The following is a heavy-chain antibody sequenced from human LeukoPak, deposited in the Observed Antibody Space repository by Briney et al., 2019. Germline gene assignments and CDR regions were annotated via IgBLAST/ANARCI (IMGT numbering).Heavy chain of an antibody. Sequence: GGSLRLSCAASGFTFSSYGMHWVRQAPGKGLEWVAVISYDGSNKYYADSVKGRFTISRDNSKNTLYLQMNSLRAEDTAVYYCVKDGDYYYYGMDVWGQGTTVTVSS. D-gene: IGHD4-17*01. J-gene: IGHJ6*02. V-gene: IGHV3-30*18. CDR2: ISYDGSNK. CDR3: VKDGDYYYYGMDV. CDR1: GFTFSSYG.